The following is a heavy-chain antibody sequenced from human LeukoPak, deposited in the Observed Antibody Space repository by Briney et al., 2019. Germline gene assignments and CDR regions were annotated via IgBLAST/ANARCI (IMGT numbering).Heavy chain of an antibody. J-gene: IGHJ6*02. V-gene: IGHV3-7*01. CDR3: ARGAPQHPTYYYYYGMDV. Sequence: PGGSLRLSCAASGFTFSSYWMSWVRQAPGKGLEWVANIKQDGSEKYFVDSVKGRFTISRDNAKNSLYLQMNSLRAEDTAVYYCARGAPQHPTYYYYYGMDVWGQGTTVTVSS. CDR1: GFTFSSYW. CDR2: IKQDGSEK.